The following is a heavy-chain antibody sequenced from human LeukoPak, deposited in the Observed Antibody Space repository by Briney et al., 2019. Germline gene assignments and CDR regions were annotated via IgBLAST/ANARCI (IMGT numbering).Heavy chain of an antibody. CDR3: ARDSGSGGP. CDR1: GFTLSTYW. Sequence: RGSLRLSCPASGFTLSTYWMSWVRQAPGKGLEWVAHIKPDGSERHYVDSVRGRFTISRDDAKNSLYLQMNSLTVEDTAVYYCARDSGSGGPWGQGTLVTVSS. J-gene: IGHJ5*02. CDR2: IKPDGSER. D-gene: IGHD6-19*01. V-gene: IGHV3-7*01.